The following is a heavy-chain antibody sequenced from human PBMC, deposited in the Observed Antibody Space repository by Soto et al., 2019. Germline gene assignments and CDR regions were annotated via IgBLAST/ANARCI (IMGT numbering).Heavy chain of an antibody. CDR2: ISYSGST. CDR1: GGSISSYY. Sequence: PSETLSLTCTVSGGSISSYYWSWIRQPPGKGLEWIGYISYSGSTNYNPSLRSRVTISVDTSKNQFSLKLTSVTAADTAVYYCARDNLLGGDEGWFDPWGQGTQVTVSS. D-gene: IGHD3-16*01. J-gene: IGHJ5*02. V-gene: IGHV4-59*01. CDR3: ARDNLLGGDEGWFDP.